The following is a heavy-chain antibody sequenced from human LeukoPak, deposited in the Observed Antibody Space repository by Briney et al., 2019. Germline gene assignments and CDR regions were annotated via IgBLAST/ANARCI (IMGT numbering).Heavy chain of an antibody. J-gene: IGHJ4*02. Sequence: SETLSLTCAVYGGSFSGYYWSWIRQPPGKGLEWIGEINHSGSTNYNPSLKSRVTISVDKSKNQFSLKLSSVTAADTAVYYCAKKTPYYYDSSGYYPEGYYFDYWGQGTLVTVSS. CDR1: GGSFSGYY. V-gene: IGHV4-34*01. D-gene: IGHD3-22*01. CDR3: AKKTPYYYDSSGYYPEGYYFDY. CDR2: INHSGST.